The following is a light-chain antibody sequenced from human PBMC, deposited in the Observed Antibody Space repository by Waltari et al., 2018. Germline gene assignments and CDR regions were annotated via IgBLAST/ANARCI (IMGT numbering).Light chain of an antibody. CDR1: SSNIGSNT. V-gene: IGLV1-44*01. J-gene: IGLJ2*01. CDR3: AAWDDSLNGLVV. CDR2: SNN. Sequence: QSVLTQPPSASGTPGQRVTISCSGSSSNIGSNTVNWYQQRPGTAPNLLIYSNNQRPSGVPDRFSGSKSGTSASLAISGLQSEDEADYYCAAWDDSLNGLVVFGGGTKLTVL.